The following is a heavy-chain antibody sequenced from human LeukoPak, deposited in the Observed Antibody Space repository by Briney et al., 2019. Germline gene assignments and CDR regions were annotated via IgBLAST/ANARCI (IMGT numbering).Heavy chain of an antibody. V-gene: IGHV4-59*01. Sequence: PSETLSLTCTVSGGSISSCYWSWIRQPPGKGLEWIGYIYYSGSTNYNPSLKSRVTISVDTSKNQFSLKLSSVTAADTAVYYCARGFSSLGGYYYMDVWGKGTTVTVSS. CDR1: GGSISSCY. D-gene: IGHD2-15*01. CDR2: IYYSGST. CDR3: ARGFSSLGGYYYMDV. J-gene: IGHJ6*03.